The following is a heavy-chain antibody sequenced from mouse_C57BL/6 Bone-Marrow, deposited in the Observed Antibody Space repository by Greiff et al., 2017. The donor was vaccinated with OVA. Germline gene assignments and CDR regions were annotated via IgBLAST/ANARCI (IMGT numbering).Heavy chain of an antibody. CDR1: GYTFTSYW. CDR2: IDPSDSYT. Sequence: QVQLQQPGAELVMPGASVKLSCKASGYTFTSYWMHWVKQRPGQGLEWIGEIDPSDSYTNYNQKFKGKSTLTVDKSSSTAYMQLSSLTSEDSAVYYCARLDGYYVKDYWGQGTTLTVSS. CDR3: ARLDGYYVKDY. J-gene: IGHJ2*01. V-gene: IGHV1-69*01. D-gene: IGHD2-3*01.